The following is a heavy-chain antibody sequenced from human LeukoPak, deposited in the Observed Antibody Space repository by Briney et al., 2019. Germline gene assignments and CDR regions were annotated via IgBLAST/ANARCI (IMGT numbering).Heavy chain of an antibody. CDR1: GFTFTSSA. V-gene: IGHV1-58*02. J-gene: IGHJ3*02. Sequence: SVKVSCKASGFTFTSSAMQWVRQARGQRLEWIGWIVVGSGNTNYAQKFQERVTITRDMSTSTAYMELSSLRSEDTAVYYCARESSTSYKKDAFDIWGQGTMVTVSS. CDR2: IVVGSGNT. D-gene: IGHD2-2*01. CDR3: ARESSTSYKKDAFDI.